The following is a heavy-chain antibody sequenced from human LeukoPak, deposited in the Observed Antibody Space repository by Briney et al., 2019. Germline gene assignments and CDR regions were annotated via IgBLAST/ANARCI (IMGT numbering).Heavy chain of an antibody. CDR2: ISSTSGHI. CDR1: GFIFSSYT. D-gene: IGHD6-19*01. CDR3: ARAAVAAPGDV. J-gene: IGHJ6*02. V-gene: IGHV3-21*01. Sequence: GRSLRLSCAASGFIFSSYTMHWVRQAPGKGLEWVSCISSTSGHINYADSVKGRFTISRDNTKNSLYLQMSSLRAEDTAVYYCARAAVAAPGDVWGQGTTVTVSS.